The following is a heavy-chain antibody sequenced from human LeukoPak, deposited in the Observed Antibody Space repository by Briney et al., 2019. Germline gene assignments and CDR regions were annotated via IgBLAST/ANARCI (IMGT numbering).Heavy chain of an antibody. CDR1: GGSISSYY. D-gene: IGHD3-22*01. J-gene: IGHJ6*02. CDR3: ARDKRSYDSSAMDV. Sequence: SETLSLTCIVSGGSISSYYWSWIRQPPGKGLEWIGYIYYSGSTNYNPSLKSRVTISLDTSKNQFSLKLSSVTAADTAVYYCARDKRSYDSSAMDVWGQGTTVTVSS. V-gene: IGHV4-59*01. CDR2: IYYSGST.